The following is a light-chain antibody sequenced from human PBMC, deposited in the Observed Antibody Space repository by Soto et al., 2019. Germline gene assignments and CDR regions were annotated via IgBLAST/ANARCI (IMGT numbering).Light chain of an antibody. CDR3: SSFTTSSTYV. CDR1: SSDVGSNNR. Sequence: QSALTQPPSVSGSPGQSVAISCSGSSSDVGSNNRVSWYQQSPGTAPKLMIYDVTNRPSGVPDRFSGSKSGNTASLTISGHQAEDEADYYCSSFTTSSTYVFGTGTKVTVL. J-gene: IGLJ1*01. CDR2: DVT. V-gene: IGLV2-18*02.